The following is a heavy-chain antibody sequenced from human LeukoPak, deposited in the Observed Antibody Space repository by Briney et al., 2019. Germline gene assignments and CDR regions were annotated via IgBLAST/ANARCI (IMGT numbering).Heavy chain of an antibody. CDR3: AKRSTGYYFDS. Sequence: GGSLRLSCVGSGFTFSNSILSWVRQAPGKGLELLSTFSGNDGYTYYADSVRGRFTISRDNSKNTVYLQMNSLRAEDTADYYCAKRSTGYYFDSWGQGTLVTVSS. CDR2: FSGNDGYT. D-gene: IGHD2-2*01. J-gene: IGHJ4*02. V-gene: IGHV3-23*01. CDR1: GFTFSNSI.